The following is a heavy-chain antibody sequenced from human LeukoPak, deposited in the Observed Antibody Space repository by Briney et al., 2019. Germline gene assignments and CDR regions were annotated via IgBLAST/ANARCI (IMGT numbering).Heavy chain of an antibody. Sequence: GASVEVSCKASGYTFTTYYMHWVRQAPGQGVEWMGIINPSGGSATYAQKFQGRLTMARDTSTTTAYMELRSLRSDDTAVYYCARAGAVVDNWFDPWGQGTLVTVSS. CDR1: GYTFTTYY. V-gene: IGHV1-46*01. J-gene: IGHJ5*02. D-gene: IGHD2-15*01. CDR3: ARAGAVVDNWFDP. CDR2: INPSGGSA.